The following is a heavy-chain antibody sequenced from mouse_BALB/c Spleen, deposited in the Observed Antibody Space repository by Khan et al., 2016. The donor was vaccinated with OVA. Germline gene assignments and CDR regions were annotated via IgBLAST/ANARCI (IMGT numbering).Heavy chain of an antibody. CDR1: GYSITSDYA. CDR3: ARCFAY. J-gene: IGHJ3*01. V-gene: IGHV3-2*02. Sequence: EVQLQESGPGLVKPSQSLSLTCTVTGYSITSDYAWNWIRQFPGNKLEWMGYMHSSGSTSYNPSLKSRISITRDASKNQFFLHLNSVTSEDTATYYCARCFAYWGQGTLVTVSA. CDR2: MHSSGST.